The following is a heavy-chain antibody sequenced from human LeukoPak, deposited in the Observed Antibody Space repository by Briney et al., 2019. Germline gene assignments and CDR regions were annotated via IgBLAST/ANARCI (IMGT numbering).Heavy chain of an antibody. J-gene: IGHJ5*02. V-gene: IGHV3-30*03. D-gene: IGHD2-2*03. CDR2: ISYDGSNK. CDR1: GFTFSSYG. CDR3: ARDGYCSSTSCYS. Sequence: GGSLRLSCAASGFTFSSYGMHWVRQAPGKGLEWVAVISYDGSNKYYADSVKGRFTISRDNSKNTLYLQMNSLRAEDTAVYYCARDGYCSSTSCYSWGQGTLVTVSS.